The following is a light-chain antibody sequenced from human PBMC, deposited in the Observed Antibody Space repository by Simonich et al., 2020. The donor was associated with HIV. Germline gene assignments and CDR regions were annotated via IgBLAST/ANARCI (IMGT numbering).Light chain of an antibody. J-gene: IGLJ3*02. CDR1: SSDVGGYNY. Sequence: QSALTQPLPVSGSPGPSVTISCTGTSSDVGGYNYVSWYQQLPDKAPKLMFYDVSKRPSGVPNRFSGSKSGNTASLTISGLQAEDEADYNCCSYAGSYWVFGGGTKLTVL. V-gene: IGLV2-11*01. CDR2: DVS. CDR3: CSYAGSYWV.